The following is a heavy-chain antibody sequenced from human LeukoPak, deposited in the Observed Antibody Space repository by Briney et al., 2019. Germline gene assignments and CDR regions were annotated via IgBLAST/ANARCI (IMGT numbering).Heavy chain of an antibody. D-gene: IGHD6-19*01. Sequence: SETLSLTCIVSGGFISSYYWSWIRQPAGKGLEWIGRIFASGSTDYNPSLNSRVTMSLDTSKNQLSLKLSSVTAADTAVYYCARVGRVAVAGTSYYYFYMDVWGTGTTVTVSS. V-gene: IGHV4-4*07. CDR2: IFASGST. CDR1: GGFISSYY. J-gene: IGHJ6*03. CDR3: ARVGRVAVAGTSYYYFYMDV.